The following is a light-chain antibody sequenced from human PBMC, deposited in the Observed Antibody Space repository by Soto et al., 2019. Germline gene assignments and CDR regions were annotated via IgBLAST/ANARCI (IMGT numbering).Light chain of an antibody. J-gene: IGKJ4*01. Sequence: EIVLTQSPGTLSLSPGESATLSYRASQSVGYHLAWYQQKPGQAPRLLIYDASNRATGIPARFSGSGSGTDFTLAISSLEPEDFAVYYCQQRSNWPPVTFGGGTKVDIK. V-gene: IGKV3-11*01. CDR1: QSVGYH. CDR3: QQRSNWPPVT. CDR2: DAS.